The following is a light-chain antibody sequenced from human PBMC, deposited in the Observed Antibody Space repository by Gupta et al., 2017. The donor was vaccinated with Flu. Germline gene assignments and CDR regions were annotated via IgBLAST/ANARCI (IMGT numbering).Light chain of an antibody. CDR3: QQYDDLPWT. Sequence: GDRITITCQASQDISNHLNWFQQKPGKAPKLLIFDASNLEAGVPSSFSGCGSGTHFTFTITSLRPEDIATYYCQQYDDLPWTFGQGTKVEIK. CDR2: DAS. V-gene: IGKV1-33*01. J-gene: IGKJ1*01. CDR1: QDISNH.